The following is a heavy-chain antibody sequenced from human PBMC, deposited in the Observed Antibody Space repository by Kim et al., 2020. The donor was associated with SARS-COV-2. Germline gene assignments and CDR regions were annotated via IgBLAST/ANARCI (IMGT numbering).Heavy chain of an antibody. V-gene: IGHV3-21*01. D-gene: IGHD5-12*01. CDR3: ARDPPEMATMAWYFDL. J-gene: IGHJ2*01. Sequence: SVKGRFTISRDNAKNSLYLQMNSLRAEDTAVYYCARDPPEMATMAWYFDLWGRGTLVTVSS.